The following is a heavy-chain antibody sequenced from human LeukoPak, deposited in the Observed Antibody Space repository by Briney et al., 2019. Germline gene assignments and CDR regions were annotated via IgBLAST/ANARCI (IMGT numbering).Heavy chain of an antibody. V-gene: IGHV3-30*01. Sequence: PGGSLRLSCAASGFTFSSYAMHWVRQAPGKGLEWVAVISYDGSNKYYADSVKGRFTISRDNSKNTLYLKMNSLRAEDTAVYYCASGYYDFWSGYYLGGFDYWGQGTLVTVSS. J-gene: IGHJ4*02. CDR1: GFTFSSYA. CDR2: ISYDGSNK. D-gene: IGHD3-3*01. CDR3: ASGYYDFWSGYYLGGFDY.